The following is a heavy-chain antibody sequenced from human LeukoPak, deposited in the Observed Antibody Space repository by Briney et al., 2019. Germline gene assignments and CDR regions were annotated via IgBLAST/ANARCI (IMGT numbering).Heavy chain of an antibody. J-gene: IGHJ6*02. CDR3: ARDQWGGSGAYYYGMDV. V-gene: IGHV1-2*06. D-gene: IGHD1-26*01. CDR1: GYTFTGYY. CDR2: INPNSGGT. Sequence: ASVKVSCKASGYTFTGYYMHWVRQAPGQGLEWMGRINPNSGGTNYARKFQGRVTMTRDTSISTAYMELSRLRSDDTAVYYCARDQWGGSGAYYYGMDVWGQGTTVTVSS.